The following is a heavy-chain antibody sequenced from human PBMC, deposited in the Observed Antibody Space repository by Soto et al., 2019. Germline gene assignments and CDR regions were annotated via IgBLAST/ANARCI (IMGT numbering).Heavy chain of an antibody. D-gene: IGHD3-9*01. V-gene: IGHV3-48*01. J-gene: IGHJ4*02. CDR3: ARDLHYDILTGFGY. CDR2: ISSSSSTI. Sequence: EVQLVESGGGLVQPGGSLRLSCAASGFTFSSYSMNWVRQAPGKGLEWVSYISSSSSTIYYAGSVKGRFTISRDNAKNSLYLQMNSLRAEDTAVYYCARDLHYDILTGFGYWGQGTLVTVSS. CDR1: GFTFSSYS.